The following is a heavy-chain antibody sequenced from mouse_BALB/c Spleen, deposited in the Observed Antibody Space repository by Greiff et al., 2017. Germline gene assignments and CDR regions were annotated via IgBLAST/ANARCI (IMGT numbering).Heavy chain of an antibody. CDR1: GYAFTNYL. J-gene: IGHJ4*01. V-gene: IGHV1-54*01. D-gene: IGHD2-3*01. Sequence: QVQLKQSGAELVRPGTSVKVSCKASGYAFTNYLIEWVKQRPGQGLEWIGVINPGSGGTNYNEKFKGKATLTADKSSSTAYMQLSSLTSDDSAVYFCARDGYYDAMDYWGQGTSVTVSS. CDR3: ARDGYYDAMDY. CDR2: INPGSGGT.